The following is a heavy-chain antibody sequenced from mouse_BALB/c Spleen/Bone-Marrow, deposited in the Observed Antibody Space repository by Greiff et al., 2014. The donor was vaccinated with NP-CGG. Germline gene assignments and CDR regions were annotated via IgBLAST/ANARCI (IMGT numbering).Heavy chain of an antibody. D-gene: IGHD2-14*01. V-gene: IGHV14-3*02. CDR1: GFNIKDTY. Sequence: LVESGAELVKPGASVKLSCPASGFNIKDTYMHWVKQRPEKSLEWIGRVDPANGNTKYDPKFQGKATITADTSSNTAYLQLSSLTSEDTAVYYCARYRLGTYFDYWGQGTTLTVSS. CDR3: ARYRLGTYFDY. J-gene: IGHJ2*01. CDR2: VDPANGNT.